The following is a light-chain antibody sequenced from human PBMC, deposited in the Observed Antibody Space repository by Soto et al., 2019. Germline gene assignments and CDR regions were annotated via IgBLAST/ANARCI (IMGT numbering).Light chain of an antibody. CDR3: QQRRT. J-gene: IGKJ1*01. CDR1: QSVSSY. CDR2: DAS. Sequence: EIVLTQSPATLSLSPGERATLSCRASQSVSSYLAWYQQKPGQAPRLLIYDASNRATGIPARFSGSGSGTDFPLTISSLEPDDFAVYYCQQRRTFGQGTKVEIK. V-gene: IGKV3-11*01.